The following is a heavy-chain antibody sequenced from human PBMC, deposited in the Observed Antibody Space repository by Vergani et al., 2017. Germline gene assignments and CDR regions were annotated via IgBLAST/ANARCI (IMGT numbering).Heavy chain of an antibody. V-gene: IGHV5-51*01. CDR3: ARHTTYTDS. Sequence: EVELVQSGPEMRKPGESLKISCKGSEYSFGNYWIGWVRQMPGKGLEWMGIIYPADSDTRYRPSFQGPVTISADKSISTAFLQWDSLKASDTALYYCARHTTYTDSWGQGTLVTVSS. CDR2: IYPADSDT. D-gene: IGHD1-1*01. J-gene: IGHJ4*02. CDR1: EYSFGNYW.